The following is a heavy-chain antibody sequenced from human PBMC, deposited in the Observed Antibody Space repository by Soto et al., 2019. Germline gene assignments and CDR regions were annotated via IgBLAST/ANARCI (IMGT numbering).Heavy chain of an antibody. CDR3: VRDLSPGTLISGYYDALDV. D-gene: IGHD3-22*01. CDR1: GFTFREYW. V-gene: IGHV3-7*01. CDR2: IKQDGREK. J-gene: IGHJ3*01. Sequence: EVQLVESGGGSVQPGGSLRLSCAASGFTFREYWMTWVRQAPGRGLEWVGNIKQDGREKNYVDSVKGRFTISRDNADNSLYLQMGSVRADDTAVYYCVRDLSPGTLISGYYDALDVWGQGTMVTVSS.